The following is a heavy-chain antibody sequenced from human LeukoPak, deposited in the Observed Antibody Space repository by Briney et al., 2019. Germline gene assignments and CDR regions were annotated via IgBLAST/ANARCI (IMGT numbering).Heavy chain of an antibody. CDR3: ARGLIAVAAHYYYYMDV. V-gene: IGHV1-18*01. Sequence: ASVKVSCKASGYTFTSYGICWVRQAPAQGLEWMGWISAYNGNTNYAQKLQGRVTMTTDTSTSTAYMQRRSLGSDDTAVYYCARGLIAVAAHYYYYMDVWGKGTTVTISS. D-gene: IGHD6-19*01. J-gene: IGHJ6*03. CDR2: ISAYNGNT. CDR1: GYTFTSYG.